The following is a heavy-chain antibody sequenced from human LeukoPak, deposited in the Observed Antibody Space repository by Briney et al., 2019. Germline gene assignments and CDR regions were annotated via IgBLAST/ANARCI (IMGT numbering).Heavy chain of an antibody. D-gene: IGHD5-12*01. Sequence: GGSLRLSCAASGFTFSSYAMHWVRQAPGKGLEWVAVIPYDGSNKYYADSVKGRFTISRDNSKNTLYLQMNSLRAEDTAVYHCARDLYGGYLGLDYWGQGTLVTVSS. CDR1: GFTFSSYA. V-gene: IGHV3-30-3*01. J-gene: IGHJ4*02. CDR3: ARDLYGGYLGLDY. CDR2: IPYDGSNK.